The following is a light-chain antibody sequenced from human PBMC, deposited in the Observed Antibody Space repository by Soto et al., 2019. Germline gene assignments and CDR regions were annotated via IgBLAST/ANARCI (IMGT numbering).Light chain of an antibody. CDR1: QSVSIN. CDR2: EAS. CDR3: QQYYNWPPLYT. Sequence: EIVLTQSPATLSVSPGERATLSCRASQSVSINLAWYQQKPGQAPRFLIYEASTRATGIPARFSGSGSGTEFTLTISSQQSEDSAIYYCQQYYNWPPLYTFGQGTKLEIK. J-gene: IGKJ2*01. V-gene: IGKV3D-15*01.